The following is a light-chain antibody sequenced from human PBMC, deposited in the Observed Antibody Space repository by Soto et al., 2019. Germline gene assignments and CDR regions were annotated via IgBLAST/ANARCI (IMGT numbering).Light chain of an antibody. CDR3: QQYGDWPLT. V-gene: IGKV3-15*01. Sequence: EIVMTQSPVTLSVSPGERATLSCRASQSVRNTYLAWYQQKPGQAPRLLISGVSTRAAGIPARFSGSGSGTEFTLTISSLQSEDCAVYYCQQYGDWPLTFGGGTKVEIK. J-gene: IGKJ4*01. CDR2: GVS. CDR1: QSVRNTY.